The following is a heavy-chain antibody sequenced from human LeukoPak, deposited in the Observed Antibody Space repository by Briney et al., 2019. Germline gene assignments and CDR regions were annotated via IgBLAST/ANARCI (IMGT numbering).Heavy chain of an antibody. CDR2: ISGSGGST. D-gene: IGHD3-22*01. V-gene: IGHV3-23*01. J-gene: IGHJ4*02. Sequence: GGSLRLSCAASGFTFSSYAMRWVRQAPGKGLEWVSAISGSGGSTYSADSVKGRFTISRDNSKNTLYLQMNSLRAEDTAVYYCAKRGYYYDSSGYYYFDYWGQGTLVTVSS. CDR3: AKRGYYYDSSGYYYFDY. CDR1: GFTFSSYA.